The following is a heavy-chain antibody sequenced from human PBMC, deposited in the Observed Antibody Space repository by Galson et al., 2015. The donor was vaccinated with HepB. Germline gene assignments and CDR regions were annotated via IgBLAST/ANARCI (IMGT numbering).Heavy chain of an antibody. V-gene: IGHV4-39*01. D-gene: IGHD2-2*01. CDR2: IYYSGST. CDR3: ARHRGYCSSTSCSINNIGGRYFDL. Sequence: TLSLTCTVSGGSISSSSYYWGWIRQPPGKGLEWIGSIYYSGSTYYNPSLKSRVTISVDTSKNQFSLKLSSVTAADTAVYYCARHRGYCSSTSCSINNIGGRYFDLWGRGTLVTVSS. CDR1: GGSISSSSYY. J-gene: IGHJ2*01.